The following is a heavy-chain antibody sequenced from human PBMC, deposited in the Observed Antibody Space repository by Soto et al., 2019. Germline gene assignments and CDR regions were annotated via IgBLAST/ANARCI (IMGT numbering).Heavy chain of an antibody. J-gene: IGHJ5*02. CDR3: ARGIILRYFDWTLRPVFDP. V-gene: IGHV3-7*01. D-gene: IGHD3-9*01. CDR2: IKQDGSEK. CDR1: GFTFSSYS. Sequence: GGSLRLSCAASGFTFSSYSMSWVRQAPGKGLEWVANIKQDGSEKYYVDSVKGRFTISRDNAKNSLYLQLNSLRAEDTAVYYCARGIILRYFDWTLRPVFDPWGQGTLVTVSS.